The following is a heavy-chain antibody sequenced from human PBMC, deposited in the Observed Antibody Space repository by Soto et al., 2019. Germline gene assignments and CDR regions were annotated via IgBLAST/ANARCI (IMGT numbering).Heavy chain of an antibody. CDR2: IRSKAYGGTT. D-gene: IGHD3-22*01. Sequence: GGSLRLSCTASGFTFGDYAMSWFRQAPGKGLEWVGFIRSKAYGGTTEYAASVKGRFTISRDDSKSIAYLQINSLKTEDTAMYYCTRFNVYDSSGYYDAFDIWGQGTMVTVSS. V-gene: IGHV3-49*03. CDR3: TRFNVYDSSGYYDAFDI. CDR1: GFTFGDYA. J-gene: IGHJ3*02.